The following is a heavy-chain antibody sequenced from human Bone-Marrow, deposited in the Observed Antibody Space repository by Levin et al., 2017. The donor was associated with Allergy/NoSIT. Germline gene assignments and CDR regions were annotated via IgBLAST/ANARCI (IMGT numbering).Heavy chain of an antibody. CDR3: ARVHCSSASCYLFDALDI. Sequence: ASVKVSCAASGFTFSRYNMNWVRQAAGKGLEWVSAISSSGTYIYYADSVEGRFTISRDNAKNSLFLQMNSLRAEDTAVYYCARVHCSSASCYLFDALDIWGQGTRVTVSS. J-gene: IGHJ3*02. CDR1: GFTFSRYN. D-gene: IGHD2-2*01. V-gene: IGHV3-21*01. CDR2: ISSSGTYI.